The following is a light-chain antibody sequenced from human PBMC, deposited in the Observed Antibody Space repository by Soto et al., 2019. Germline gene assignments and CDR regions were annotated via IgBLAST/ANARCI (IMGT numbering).Light chain of an antibody. Sequence: IQLTQSPSSLSASVGDRVTISCRASQGISSYLAWYQQKPGKAPQLLIYAASTLQSGVPSRFSGSGSGTDFTLTISSLQPDDFATFYCQQRIPMYTFGQGTKLEIK. CDR1: QGISSY. CDR2: AAS. V-gene: IGKV1-9*01. CDR3: QQRIPMYT. J-gene: IGKJ2*01.